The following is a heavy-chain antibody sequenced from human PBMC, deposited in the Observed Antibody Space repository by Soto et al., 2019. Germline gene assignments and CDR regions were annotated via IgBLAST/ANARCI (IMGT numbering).Heavy chain of an antibody. D-gene: IGHD2-21*02. Sequence: EVPLVESEGGLVQPGGSLRLSCAASGFTFSYYWMHWVRQAPGQGLVWVSRIHSDGSSTTYADSVKGRFTISRDNANHTLYLQMNGLRAEDTAVYYCARGDKGAFDLWGQGTMVTVSS. J-gene: IGHJ3*01. CDR3: ARGDKGAFDL. CDR1: GFTFSYYW. CDR2: IHSDGSST. V-gene: IGHV3-74*01.